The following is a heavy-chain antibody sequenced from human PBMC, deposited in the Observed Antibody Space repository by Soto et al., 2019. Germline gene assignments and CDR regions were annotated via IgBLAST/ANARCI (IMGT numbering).Heavy chain of an antibody. CDR2: IYQTGRT. CDR3: AREMTIFGVAPGGGVDV. D-gene: IGHD3-3*01. V-gene: IGHV4-30-2*01. CDR1: GGSISTSGYP. Sequence: QLQLQESGSGLVQPSQTLSLTCTASGGSISTSGYPWTWIRQPPGGGLEWIGSIYQTGRTYVIPSLKSRVTMSLDKSKNQFSLNLTSVTAADTALYYCAREMTIFGVAPGGGVDVWGQGTTVTVSS. J-gene: IGHJ6*02.